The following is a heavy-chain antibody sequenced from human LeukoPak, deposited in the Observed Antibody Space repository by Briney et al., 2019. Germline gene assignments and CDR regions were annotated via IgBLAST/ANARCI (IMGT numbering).Heavy chain of an antibody. D-gene: IGHD6-6*01. CDR1: GYTFTGYY. CDR2: INPNSGGT. V-gene: IGHV1-2*02. Sequence: ASVKVSCKASGYTFTGYYMHWVRQAPGQGLEWMGWINPNSGGTNYAQKFQGRVTMTRDTSISTAYMELSRLRSDGTAVYYCARDCRIAARSGHWFDPWGQGTLVTVSS. CDR3: ARDCRIAARSGHWFDP. J-gene: IGHJ5*02.